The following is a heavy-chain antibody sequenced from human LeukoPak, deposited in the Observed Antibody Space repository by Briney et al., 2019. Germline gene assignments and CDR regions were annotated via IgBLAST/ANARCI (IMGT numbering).Heavy chain of an antibody. V-gene: IGHV3-30*09. J-gene: IGHJ4*02. D-gene: IGHD3-22*01. CDR1: GFTFSSYA. Sequence: AGGSLRLSCAASGFTFSSYAMHWVRQAPGKGLEWVAVISYDGSNKYYADSVKGRFAISRDNSKNTLYLQMNSLRAEDTAVYYCARDSDYYDSSGRGYFDYWGQGTLVTVSS. CDR2: ISYDGSNK. CDR3: ARDSDYYDSSGRGYFDY.